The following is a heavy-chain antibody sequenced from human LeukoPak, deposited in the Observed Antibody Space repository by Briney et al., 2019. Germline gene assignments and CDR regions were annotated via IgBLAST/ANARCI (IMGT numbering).Heavy chain of an antibody. Sequence: GGSLRLSCLTSGFTFSDYWMSWVRQAPEKGLEWVANIKEDGGAKNYVDSVKDRFTISRDNAKNSLYLQMNSLRAEDTALYYCATDSRIVGATGSNDYWGQGTLVTVSS. CDR2: IKEDGGAK. CDR3: ATDSRIVGATGSNDY. J-gene: IGHJ4*02. V-gene: IGHV3-7*03. D-gene: IGHD1-26*01. CDR1: GFTFSDYW.